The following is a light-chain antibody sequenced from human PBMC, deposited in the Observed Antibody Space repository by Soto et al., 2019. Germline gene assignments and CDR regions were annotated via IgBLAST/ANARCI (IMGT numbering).Light chain of an antibody. Sequence: QLVLTQSPSASASLGASVKLTCTLSSGHSSYAIAWHRQQPEKGPRYLMKLNSNGSHSKGDGIPDRFSGSSSGAERYLTISSLQSEDEADYYCQTWGTGIHRVFGGGTKLTVL. CDR2: LNSNGSH. J-gene: IGLJ3*02. V-gene: IGLV4-69*01. CDR1: SGHSSYA. CDR3: QTWGTGIHRV.